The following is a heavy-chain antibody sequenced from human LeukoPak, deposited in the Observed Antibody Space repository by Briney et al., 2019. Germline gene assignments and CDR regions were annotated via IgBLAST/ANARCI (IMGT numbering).Heavy chain of an antibody. CDR2: IYYSGST. CDR1: GGSISSSGYY. Sequence: PSETLTLTCTVSGGSISSSGYYWGWIRQPPGQGLVWIASIYYSGSTYYNPSLKCPVTISVDTSKNQLSLKLSSLTAADTAVYYCARHEYSGSYYGLSWFDPWGQGTLVTVSS. J-gene: IGHJ5*02. V-gene: IGHV4-39*01. D-gene: IGHD1-26*01. CDR3: ARHEYSGSYYGLSWFDP.